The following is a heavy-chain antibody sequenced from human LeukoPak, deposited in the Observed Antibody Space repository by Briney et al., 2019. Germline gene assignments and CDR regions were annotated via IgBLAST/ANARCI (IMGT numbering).Heavy chain of an antibody. Sequence: GGSLRLSCAASGFTFSSYYMSWVRQAPGKRLEWVANIKQDGSEEHYVDSVKGRFTISRDNAENSLYLQMNSLRAEDTAVYYCARSSGLVHNPPNWFDPWGQGTLVTVSS. CDR1: GFTFSSYY. CDR3: ARSSGLVHNPPNWFDP. J-gene: IGHJ5*02. D-gene: IGHD6-19*01. CDR2: IKQDGSEE. V-gene: IGHV3-7*03.